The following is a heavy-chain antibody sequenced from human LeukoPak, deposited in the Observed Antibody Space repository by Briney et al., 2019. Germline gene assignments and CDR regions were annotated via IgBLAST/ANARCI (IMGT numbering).Heavy chain of an antibody. J-gene: IGHJ5*02. CDR1: GFSVSNSSYY. CDR2: IYYSETT. V-gene: IGHV4-39*01. D-gene: IGHD3-22*01. CDR3: ARIYSCYDYDIRGYCDIWFDP. Sequence: SETLSLTCTVSGFSVSNSSYYWGWIRQPPGKGLEWIVSIYYSETTYYTQSLKSRVTISVDTSKNQFSLKLNSVTAADTAVYYCARIYSCYDYDIRGYCDIWFDPWGLGTLVTVSS.